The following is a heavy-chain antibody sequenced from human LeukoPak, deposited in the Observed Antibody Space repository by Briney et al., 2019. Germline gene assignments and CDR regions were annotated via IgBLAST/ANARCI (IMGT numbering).Heavy chain of an antibody. Sequence: SSETLSLTCTVSGGSISSYYWSWIRQPAGKGLEWIGRIYTSGGTNCNPSLESRVTLLIDTPKNQFSLRLSSVTAADTAVYYCARSYSSSWYSSFDIWGHGTMVTVSS. J-gene: IGHJ3*02. D-gene: IGHD6-13*01. CDR1: GGSISSYY. CDR3: ARSYSSSWYSSFDI. V-gene: IGHV4-4*07. CDR2: IYTSGGT.